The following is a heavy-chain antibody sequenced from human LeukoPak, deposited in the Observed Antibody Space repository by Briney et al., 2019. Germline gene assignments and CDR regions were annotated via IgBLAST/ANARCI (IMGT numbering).Heavy chain of an antibody. V-gene: IGHV1-18*01. CDR2: ISAYNGNT. Sequence: ASVKVSCKASGYTFTSYGISWVRQAPGQGLEWMGWISAYNGNTNYAQKLQGRVTMTTDTSTSTAYMELRSLRSDDTAVYYCARVWAIAAPAYHFDYWGQGTLVTVS. J-gene: IGHJ4*02. CDR3: ARVWAIAAPAYHFDY. D-gene: IGHD6-13*01. CDR1: GYTFTSYG.